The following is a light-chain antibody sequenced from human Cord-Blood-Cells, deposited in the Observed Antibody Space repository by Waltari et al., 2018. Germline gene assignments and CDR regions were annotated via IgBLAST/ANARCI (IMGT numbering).Light chain of an antibody. CDR3: SSYTSSSTVV. CDR1: GCAVVGYNH. V-gene: IGLV2-14*01. J-gene: IGLJ2*01. CDR2: DVS. Sequence: QPALTQPASVSGSPGQSLTIPCTGPGCAVVGYNHVPWYQQHPGKAPKLMIYDVSTRPSGVSNRFSGSKSGNTASLTISGLQAEDEADYYCSSYTSSSTVVFGGGTKLTVL.